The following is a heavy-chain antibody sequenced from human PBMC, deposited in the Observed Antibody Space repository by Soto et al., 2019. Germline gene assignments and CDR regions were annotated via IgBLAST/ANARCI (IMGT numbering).Heavy chain of an antibody. CDR3: ARRYGGNFDY. J-gene: IGHJ4*02. CDR1: GDSIMRDSYY. V-gene: IGHV4-31*03. Sequence: PSETLSLTCTVSGDSIMRDSYYGNWIRQHPGKGLEWIGYIYYSGTTAYNPSLKTRVTISPDTSKNQFSLNLSSVTAADTAVYYCARRYGGNFDYWGQGTLVTVS. D-gene: IGHD1-26*01. CDR2: IYYSGTT.